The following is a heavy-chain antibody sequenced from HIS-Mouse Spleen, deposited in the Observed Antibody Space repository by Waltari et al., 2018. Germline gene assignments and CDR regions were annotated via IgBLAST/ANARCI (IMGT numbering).Heavy chain of an antibody. V-gene: IGHV4-34*01. D-gene: IGHD7-27*01. CDR3: ARVRTGDPSYWYFDL. J-gene: IGHJ2*01. CDR1: GGSFSGYY. Sequence: QVQLQQWGAGLLKPSETLSLTCAVYGGSFSGYYWSWIRQPPGKGLEWIGEINHSGSTNYNPSLKSRFTISVDTSKNQFSLKLSSVTAADTAVYYCARVRTGDPSYWYFDLWGRGTLVTVSS. CDR2: INHSGST.